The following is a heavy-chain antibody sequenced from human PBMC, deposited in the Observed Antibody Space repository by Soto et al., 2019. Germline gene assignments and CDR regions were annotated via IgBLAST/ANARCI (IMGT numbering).Heavy chain of an antibody. D-gene: IGHD2-15*01. V-gene: IGHV2-5*02. J-gene: IGHJ4*02. Sequence: QITLKESGPTLVKPTQTLTLTCTFSGFSLSTSGVGVGWIRQPPGKALEWLALIYWDDDKRYSPSLKSRLTITKDTSKNQVVLTMTNMDPVDTASYYCAHRRSYCSGGSCYSGFDYWGQGTLVTVSS. CDR3: AHRRSYCSGGSCYSGFDY. CDR2: IYWDDDK. CDR1: GFSLSTSGVG.